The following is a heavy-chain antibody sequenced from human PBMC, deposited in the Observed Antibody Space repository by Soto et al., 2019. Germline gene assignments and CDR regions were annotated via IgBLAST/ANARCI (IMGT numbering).Heavy chain of an antibody. V-gene: IGHV4-31*03. J-gene: IGHJ4*02. CDR3: LTLCICRDNAKKTLYLQMHSVRVDDTAVYYCARDSSPYYDFWSGFYTYFDY. Sequence: SETLSLTCTVSGGSISSGGYYWSWIRQHPGKGLEWIGYIYYSGSTYYKPSLKSRVTISVDTSKNQFSLKLTSVTGADTAVSSTLTLCICRDNAKKTLYLQMHSVRVDDTAVYYCARDSSPYYDFWSGFYTYFDYWGQGALVTVSS. D-gene: IGHD3-3*01. CDR1: GGSISSGGYY. CDR2: IYYSGST.